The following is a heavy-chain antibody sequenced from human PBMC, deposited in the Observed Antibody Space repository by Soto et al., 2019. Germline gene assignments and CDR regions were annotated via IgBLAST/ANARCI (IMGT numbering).Heavy chain of an antibody. CDR3: ATGLLWFGELLSSDY. J-gene: IGHJ4*02. CDR1: GYTLTELS. V-gene: IGHV1-24*01. Sequence: GASVKVSCKVSGYTLTELSMHWVRQAPGKGLEWMGGFDPEDGETTYAQKFQGRVTMTEDTSTDTAYMELSSLRSEDTAVYYCATGLLWFGELLSSDYWGQGTLVTVSS. D-gene: IGHD3-10*01. CDR2: FDPEDGET.